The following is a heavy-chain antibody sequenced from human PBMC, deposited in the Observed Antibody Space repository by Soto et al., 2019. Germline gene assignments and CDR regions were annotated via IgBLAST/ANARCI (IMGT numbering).Heavy chain of an antibody. CDR2: IKSKTDGGTT. J-gene: IGHJ4*02. Sequence: GGSLRLSCAASGFTFSNAWMSWVRQAPGKGLEWVGRIKSKTDGGTTDYATPVKGRFTISRDDSKNTLYLQMNSLKTEDTAVYYCTTAHYYGSGSYYNADYWGQGTLVTVSS. V-gene: IGHV3-15*01. D-gene: IGHD3-10*01. CDR1: GFTFSNAW. CDR3: TTAHYYGSGSYYNADY.